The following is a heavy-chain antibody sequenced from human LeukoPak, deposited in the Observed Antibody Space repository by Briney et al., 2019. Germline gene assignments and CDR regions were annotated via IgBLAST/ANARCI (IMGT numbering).Heavy chain of an antibody. CDR3: ARHDAGIAARLFDI. CDR2: IHASGPT. J-gene: IGHJ4*02. D-gene: IGHD6-6*01. V-gene: IGHV4-4*09. Sequence: KSSETLSLTCTVSGCSISTYYWSWIRRPPGKGLEWIAYIHASGPTNYNPSLKSRITISVDASKNQFSLKLSCVTAGDTAVYYCARHDAGIAARLFDIRGQGTVVSVSS. CDR1: GCSISTYY.